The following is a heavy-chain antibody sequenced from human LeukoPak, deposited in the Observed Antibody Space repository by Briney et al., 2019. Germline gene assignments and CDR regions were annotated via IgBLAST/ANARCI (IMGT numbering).Heavy chain of an antibody. CDR3: ARGLPVAATKRRRWFDP. CDR2: MNPNSGNT. Sequence: ASVKVSCKASGYTFTSYDINWVRQATGQGLEWMGWMNPNSGNTGYAQKFQGRGTMTRNTAISTAYMELSSLRSEDTAVYYCARGLPVAATKRRRWFDPWGQGTLVTVSS. V-gene: IGHV1-8*01. J-gene: IGHJ5*02. CDR1: GYTFTSYD. D-gene: IGHD2-15*01.